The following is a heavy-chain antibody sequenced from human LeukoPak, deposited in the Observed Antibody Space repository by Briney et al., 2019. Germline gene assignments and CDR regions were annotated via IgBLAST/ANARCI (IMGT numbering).Heavy chain of an antibody. V-gene: IGHV3-53*01. Sequence: HPGGSLRLSCAPSRLTVSSKYMTWVRQAPGEGLEWVSDIYSGGSTFYADSVKGRFTISRDNSENTLYLQMNSLRAEDTAVYYCARERYSSGWYPFDYWGQGTLVTVSS. D-gene: IGHD6-19*01. J-gene: IGHJ4*02. CDR1: RLTVSSKY. CDR2: IYSGGST. CDR3: ARERYSSGWYPFDY.